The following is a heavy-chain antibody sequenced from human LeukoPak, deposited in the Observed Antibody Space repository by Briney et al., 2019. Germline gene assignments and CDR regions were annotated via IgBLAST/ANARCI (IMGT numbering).Heavy chain of an antibody. J-gene: IGHJ3*02. V-gene: IGHV1-2*02. CDR3: ARDYRTWAAPDAFDI. D-gene: IGHD2-15*01. Sequence: ASVKVSCKASGYTFTGYYMHWVRQAPGQGLEWMGWINPNSGGTNYAQKFQGRVTMTRDTSISTAYMELSRLRSDDTAVYYCARDYRTWAAPDAFDIWGQGTMVTVSS. CDR1: GYTFTGYY. CDR2: INPNSGGT.